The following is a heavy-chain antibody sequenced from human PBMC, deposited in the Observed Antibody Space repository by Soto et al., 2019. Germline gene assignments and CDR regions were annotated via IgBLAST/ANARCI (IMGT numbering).Heavy chain of an antibody. V-gene: IGHV1-69*08. D-gene: IGHD3-3*01. CDR3: AREDPNYDFWSGYNNWFDP. Sequence: QVQLVQSGAEVQKPGSSVKVSCKASGGTFSSYTISWVRQAPGQGLEWMGRIIPILGIANYAQKFQGRVTITADKSTSTAYMELSSLRSEDTAVYYCAREDPNYDFWSGYNNWFDPWGQGTLVTVSS. J-gene: IGHJ5*02. CDR2: IIPILGIA. CDR1: GGTFSSYT.